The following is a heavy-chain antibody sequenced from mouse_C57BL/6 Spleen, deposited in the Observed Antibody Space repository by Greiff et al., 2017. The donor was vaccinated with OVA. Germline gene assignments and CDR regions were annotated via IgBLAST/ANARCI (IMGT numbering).Heavy chain of an antibody. CDR1: GFSLTSYG. CDR2: IWRGGST. V-gene: IGHV2-5*01. Sequence: VMLVESGPGLVQPSQSLSITCTVSGFSLTSYGVHWVRQSPGKGLEWLGVIWRGGSTDYNAAFMSRLSITKDNSKSQVFFKMNSLQADDTAIYYCAKEGYEGYFDVWGTGTTVTVSS. D-gene: IGHD2-3*01. J-gene: IGHJ1*03. CDR3: AKEGYEGYFDV.